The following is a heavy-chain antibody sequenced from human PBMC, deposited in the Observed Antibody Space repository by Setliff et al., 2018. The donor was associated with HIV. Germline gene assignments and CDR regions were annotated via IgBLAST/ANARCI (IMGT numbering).Heavy chain of an antibody. CDR2: INPSGGST. V-gene: IGHV1-8*01. J-gene: IGHJ5*02. D-gene: IGHD3-3*01. Sequence: GASVKVSCKASGSTFSTYDINWVRPAPGQGPEWMGIINPSGGSTSYAQKFQGRVTMTRNTSIRTAYMELSSLRSEDTAVYYCARGHLDYNFWDEVLGNWFDPWGQGTLVTVSS. CDR3: ARGHLDYNFWDEVLGNWFDP. CDR1: GSTFSTYD.